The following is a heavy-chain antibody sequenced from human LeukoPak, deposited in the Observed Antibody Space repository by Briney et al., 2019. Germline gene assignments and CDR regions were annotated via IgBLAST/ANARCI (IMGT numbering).Heavy chain of an antibody. Sequence: PSETLSLTCTVSGGSISSHYWSWIRQPPGKGLEWIGYIYYSGSTNYNPSLKSRVTISVDTSKNQFSLKLSSVTAADTAVYYCARFGGTYYYDSSGYSYNWFDPWGQGTLVTVSS. CDR3: ARFGGTYYYDSSGYSYNWFDP. CDR2: IYYSGST. V-gene: IGHV4-59*11. J-gene: IGHJ5*02. CDR1: GGSISSHY. D-gene: IGHD3-22*01.